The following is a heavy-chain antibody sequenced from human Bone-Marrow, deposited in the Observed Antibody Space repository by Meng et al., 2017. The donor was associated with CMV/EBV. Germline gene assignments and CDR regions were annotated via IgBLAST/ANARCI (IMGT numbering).Heavy chain of an antibody. D-gene: IGHD2/OR15-2a*01. J-gene: IGHJ4*02. Sequence: ASVKVSCKATGYTFSGHYLHWVRQAPGKGLEWMGWVNPNSGGTNYAQKFQTRVTMTRDMSISTSYMELRRLTSDDTALYFCAREFYFHGSNYYPHYFDSWGQGKLVTVSS. CDR2: VNPNSGGT. CDR1: GYTFSGHY. V-gene: IGHV1-2*02. CDR3: AREFYFHGSNYYPHYFDS.